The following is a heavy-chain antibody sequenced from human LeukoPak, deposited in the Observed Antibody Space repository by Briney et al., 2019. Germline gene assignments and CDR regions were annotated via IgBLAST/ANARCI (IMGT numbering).Heavy chain of an antibody. CDR1: GFTFSSYS. Sequence: GGSLRLSCAASGFTFSSYSMDWVRQAPGKGLEWVSGITGSGGSTYYADSVKGRFTISRDNSKNTLYLQMNSLRAEDTAVYYCARDRGYCSSTSCSYYYYGMDVWGQGTTVTVSS. CDR3: ARDRGYCSSTSCSYYYYGMDV. J-gene: IGHJ6*02. V-gene: IGHV3-23*01. CDR2: ITGSGGST. D-gene: IGHD2-2*01.